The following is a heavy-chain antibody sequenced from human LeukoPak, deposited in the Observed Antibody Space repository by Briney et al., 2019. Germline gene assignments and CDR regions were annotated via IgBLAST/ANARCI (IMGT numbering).Heavy chain of an antibody. CDR1: GITFGYYP. V-gene: IGHV3-49*02. J-gene: IGHJ5*02. Sequence: GRSLRLCCTVSGITFGYYPMSWVRQAPGRGLEWVVFMRRRAYGGSTQCAASVKGRFIISRDDSKSTGYLQMSRLRTEDTAVYYCTAVPLSWGEGTQVTVSS. CDR2: MRRRAYGGST. CDR3: TAVPLS. D-gene: IGHD3-10*02.